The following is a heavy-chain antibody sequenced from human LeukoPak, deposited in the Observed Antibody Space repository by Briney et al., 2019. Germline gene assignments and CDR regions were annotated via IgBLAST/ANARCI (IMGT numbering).Heavy chain of an antibody. CDR3: ATVRDIVVGGGPYYFDY. CDR2: ITLHNGDT. J-gene: IGHJ4*02. V-gene: IGHV1-2*02. D-gene: IGHD2-15*01. Sequence: ASVKVSCKASGYTFIGYYLHWVRQAPGQGLEWMGWITLHNGDTNYAQKFQGRVTMTRDTSITTAYMDLSRLKSDDTAVYYCATVRDIVVGGGPYYFDYWGQGTLVTVSS. CDR1: GYTFIGYY.